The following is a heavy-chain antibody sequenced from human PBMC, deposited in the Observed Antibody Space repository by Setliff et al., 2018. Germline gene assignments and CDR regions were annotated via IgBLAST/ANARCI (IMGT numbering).Heavy chain of an antibody. J-gene: IGHJ6*03. V-gene: IGHV5-51*01. CDR2: IYPDDSDT. CDR3: ARQIGSSLSHFYYYMDV. Sequence: PGESLTISCKGSGYNFASYWIAWVRQMPGKGLEWMGIIYPDDSDTRYGPSFQGQVTISADKSISTAYLQWSSLKASDTAMYYCARQIGSSLSHFYYYMDVWGKGTTVTVS. CDR1: GYNFASYW. D-gene: IGHD6-19*01.